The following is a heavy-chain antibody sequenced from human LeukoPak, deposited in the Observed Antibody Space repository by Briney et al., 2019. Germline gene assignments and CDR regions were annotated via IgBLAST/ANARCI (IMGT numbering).Heavy chain of an antibody. Sequence: GGSLRLSCAASGFTFSTYVMHWVRQAPGKGLEWVSYISSSGSTIYYADSVKGRFTISRDNAKNSLYLQMNSLRAEDTAVYYCARAYGGTFYYYYYMDVWGKGTTVTISS. V-gene: IGHV3-48*03. J-gene: IGHJ6*03. CDR3: ARAYGGTFYYYYYMDV. D-gene: IGHD4-23*01. CDR1: GFTFSTYV. CDR2: ISSSGSTI.